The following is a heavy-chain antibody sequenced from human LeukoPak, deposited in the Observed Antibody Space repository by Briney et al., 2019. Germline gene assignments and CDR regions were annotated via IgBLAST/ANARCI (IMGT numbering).Heavy chain of an antibody. V-gene: IGHV3-23*01. D-gene: IGHD1-26*01. CDR2: ISGGGDYT. CDR3: AKRSSWEFWYFDL. J-gene: IGHJ2*01. CDR1: RFTFRSFA. Sequence: GGSLRLSCAASRFTFRSFAMSWVRQAPGKGLEWVSGISGGGDYTYSADSVKGRFTISRDNSKNTLYLQMNSQRAEDTAIYYCAKRSSWEFWYFDLWGRGTLVTVSS.